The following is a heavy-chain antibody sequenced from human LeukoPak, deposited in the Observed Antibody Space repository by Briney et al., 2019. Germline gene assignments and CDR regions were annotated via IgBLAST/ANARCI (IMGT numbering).Heavy chain of an antibody. D-gene: IGHD3-22*01. CDR3: ARGHSPYYYDSNVDY. J-gene: IGHJ4*02. V-gene: IGHV3-21*01. CDR2: ISSSSSYI. Sequence: GGSLRLSCAASGFTFSSYSTNWVRQAPGKGLEWVSSISSSSSYIYYADSVKGRFTISRDNAKNSLYLQMNSLRAEDTAVYYCARGHSPYYYDSNVDYWGQGTLVTVSS. CDR1: GFTFSSYS.